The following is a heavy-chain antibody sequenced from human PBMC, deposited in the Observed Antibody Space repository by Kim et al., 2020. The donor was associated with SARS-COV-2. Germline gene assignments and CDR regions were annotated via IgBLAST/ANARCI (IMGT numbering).Heavy chain of an antibody. J-gene: IGHJ4*02. CDR2: INQPGSEK. Sequence: GGSLRLSCAASGFTFRNSWMSWVRQTPGKGLEWVANINQPGSEKYYLDSVKGRFTISRDNAENSLYLHMNSLGADDTAIYYCARDLSTPGIRFYFDYWGQGTLVTVSS. CDR1: GFTFRNSW. V-gene: IGHV3-7*03. D-gene: IGHD3-10*01. CDR3: ARDLSTPGIRFYFDY.